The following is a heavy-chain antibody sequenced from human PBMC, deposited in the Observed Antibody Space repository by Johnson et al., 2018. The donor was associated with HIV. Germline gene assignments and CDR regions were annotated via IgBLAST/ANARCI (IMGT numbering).Heavy chain of an antibody. D-gene: IGHD3-16*02. Sequence: QVQLVESGGGVVQPGRSLRLSCAASGFTFSSYGMHWVRQAPGKGLEWVAVIWYDGTNKYYTDSVKGRFTISRDASKNTLYLQMSSLKTEDTAVYYCTTDQAGDYVWGTYRYAFDIWGQGTMVTVSS. V-gene: IGHV3-33*08. CDR1: GFTFSSYG. J-gene: IGHJ3*02. CDR3: TTDQAGDYVWGTYRYAFDI. CDR2: IWYDGTNK.